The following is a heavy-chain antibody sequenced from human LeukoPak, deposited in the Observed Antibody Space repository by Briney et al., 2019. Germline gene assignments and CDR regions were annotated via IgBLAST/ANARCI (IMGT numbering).Heavy chain of an antibody. V-gene: IGHV4-38-2*02. CDR3: ARVHYDILTGYYLDY. CDR2: IYHSGST. CDR1: GYSISSGYY. D-gene: IGHD3-9*01. Sequence: PSETLSLTCTVSGYSISSGYYWGWIRQPPGKGLEWIGSIYHSGSTYYNPSLKSRVTISVDTSKNQFSLKLSSVTAADTAVYYCARVHYDILTGYYLDYWGQGTLVTVSS. J-gene: IGHJ4*02.